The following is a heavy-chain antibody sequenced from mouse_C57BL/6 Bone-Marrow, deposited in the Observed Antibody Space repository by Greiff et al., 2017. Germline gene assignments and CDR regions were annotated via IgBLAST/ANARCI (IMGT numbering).Heavy chain of an antibody. D-gene: IGHD1-1*01. CDR3: AREGHYYYGAWFAY. CDR2: IDPSDSST. V-gene: IGHV1-69*01. Sequence: QVQLQQPGAELVMPGASVKLSCKASGYTFTSYWMHWVKQRPGQGLEWIGEIDPSDSSTNYNQKFKGKSTLTVDKSSSTAYMQLSSLTSEDSAVYYSAREGHYYYGAWFAYWGQGTLVTVSA. CDR1: GYTFTSYW. J-gene: IGHJ3*01.